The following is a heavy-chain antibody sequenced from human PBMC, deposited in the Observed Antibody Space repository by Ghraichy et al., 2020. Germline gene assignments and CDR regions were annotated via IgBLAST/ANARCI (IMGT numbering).Heavy chain of an antibody. V-gene: IGHV3-9*01. D-gene: IGHD5-18*01. CDR1: GFTFDDYA. CDR3: AKAFSPRYTYYYGMDV. Sequence: SLRLSCAASGFTFDDYAMHWVRQAPGKGLEWVSGISWNSGSIGYADSVKGRFTISRDNAKNSLYLQMNSLRAEDTALYYCAKAFSPRYTYYYGMDVWGQGTTVTVSS. CDR2: ISWNSGSI. J-gene: IGHJ6*02.